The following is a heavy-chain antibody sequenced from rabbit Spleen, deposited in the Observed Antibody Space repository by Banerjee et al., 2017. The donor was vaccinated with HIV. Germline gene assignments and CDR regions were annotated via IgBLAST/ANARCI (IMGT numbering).Heavy chain of an antibody. V-gene: IGHV1S45*01. D-gene: IGHD2-1*01. CDR1: GFSFSNKAV. Sequence: QEQLVESRGGLVKPEGSLTLTCKASGFSFSNKAVMCWVRQAPGKGLEWIACINAVTGKAVYASWAKGRFTISSHNAQNTLYLQVSSLTAADTATYFCVRDQAGDADYGPYYLNLWGPGPLVTVS. CDR3: VRDQAGDADYGPYYLNL. J-gene: IGHJ4*01. CDR2: INAVTGKA.